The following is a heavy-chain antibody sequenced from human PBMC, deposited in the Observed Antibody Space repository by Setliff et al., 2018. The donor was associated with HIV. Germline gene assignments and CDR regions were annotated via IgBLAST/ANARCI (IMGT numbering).Heavy chain of an antibody. CDR3: ARGRFWGPH. D-gene: IGHD7-27*01. CDR2: ISPDSGAT. CDR1: GYMFTAYY. V-gene: IGHV1-2*06. J-gene: IGHJ4*02. Sequence: ASVKVSCKTSGYMFTAYYIHWVRQAPGQGLERVGRISPDSGATNDAQKFQGRIAMTRDTSINTVYMELKRLRTDDTAVYYCARGRFWGPHWGQGTLVTVSS.